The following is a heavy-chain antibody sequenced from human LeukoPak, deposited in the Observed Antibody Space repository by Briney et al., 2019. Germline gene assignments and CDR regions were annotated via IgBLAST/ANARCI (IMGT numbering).Heavy chain of an antibody. CDR3: ARDPGSGWLLG. J-gene: IGHJ4*02. CDR2: INTDTGNP. D-gene: IGHD6-19*01. V-gene: IGHV7-4-1*02. Sequence: ASVKVSCKASGYTFTGYYMHWVRQAPGQGLEWMGWINTDTGNPTYAQGFTGRFVFSLGTSVSTAYLQISSLKAEDTAVYYCARDPGSGWLLGWGQGTLVTVSS. CDR1: GYTFTGYY.